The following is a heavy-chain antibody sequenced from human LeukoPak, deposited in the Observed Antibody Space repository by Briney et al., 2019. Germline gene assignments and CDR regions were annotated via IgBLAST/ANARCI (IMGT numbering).Heavy chain of an antibody. J-gene: IGHJ4*02. V-gene: IGHV3-23*01. D-gene: IGHD3-3*01. Sequence: GGSLRLSCAASGFSFRTYAMNWVRQAPGKGLQWVSGISDSGGNTYYADSVKGRFTISRDNSVNTVYLHMNSLRAEDTALYYCAKGVHKLNYDFWSGYYPPIYFDYWGQGALVTVSS. CDR2: ISDSGGNT. CDR1: GFSFRTYA. CDR3: AKGVHKLNYDFWSGYYPPIYFDY.